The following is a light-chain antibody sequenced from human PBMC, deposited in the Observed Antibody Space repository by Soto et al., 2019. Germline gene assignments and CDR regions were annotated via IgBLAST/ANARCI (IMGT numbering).Light chain of an antibody. Sequence: MTQSPLSLPATPGEPASISFRTRQSLLHRNGDIYLAWYQQKPGKAPKLLIHKASTLKSGVPSRFSGSGSGTEFTLTISSLQPDDFATYYCQHYNSYSEAFGQGTKVDI. V-gene: IGKV1-5*03. J-gene: IGKJ1*01. CDR2: KAS. CDR3: QHYNSYSEA. CDR1: QSLLHRNGDIY.